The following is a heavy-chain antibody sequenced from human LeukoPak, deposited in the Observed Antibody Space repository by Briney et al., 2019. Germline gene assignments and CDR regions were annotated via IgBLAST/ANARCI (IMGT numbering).Heavy chain of an antibody. D-gene: IGHD6-13*01. V-gene: IGHV3-23*01. J-gene: IGHJ4*01. CDR1: EFTFSSSA. CDR3: AKESAAAGYFDY. CDR2: ISKSGDFT. Sequence: GGSLRLSCAASEFTFSSSAMSWVRQAPGKGLEWVSVISKSGDFTYYADSVKGRFTISRDSSKNTLNLQMNSLRAEDTAVYYCAKESAAAGYFDYWGLGTLATVSS.